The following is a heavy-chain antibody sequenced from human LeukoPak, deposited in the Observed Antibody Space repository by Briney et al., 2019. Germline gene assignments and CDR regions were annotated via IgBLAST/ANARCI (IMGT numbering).Heavy chain of an antibody. V-gene: IGHV3-69-1*01. J-gene: IGHJ4*02. CDR1: GFTLSDYY. Sequence: GGSLRLSCAASGFTLSDYYMTWIRQAPGKGLEWLSSITSANIISTADSVRGRFTISRDNPKNSLYLQVDSLRVDDTAVYYCARRRGGYGGAFDSWGQGTLVTVSS. D-gene: IGHD5-12*01. CDR3: ARRRGGYGGAFDS. CDR2: ITSANII.